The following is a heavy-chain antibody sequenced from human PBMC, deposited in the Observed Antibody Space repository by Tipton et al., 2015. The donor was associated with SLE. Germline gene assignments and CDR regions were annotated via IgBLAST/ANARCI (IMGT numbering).Heavy chain of an antibody. V-gene: IGHV4-34*01. Sequence: TLSLTCAVYGGSFSGFSWSWFRQPPGKGLEWIGEINHSGSTNYTPSLKSRDTISVDTSKNQFSLKLSSVTAADTAVYYCARNYGSRDFDYWCQGTLVTVSS. CDR1: GGSFSGFS. D-gene: IGHD1-26*01. J-gene: IGHJ4*02. CDR2: INHSGST. CDR3: ARNYGSRDFDY.